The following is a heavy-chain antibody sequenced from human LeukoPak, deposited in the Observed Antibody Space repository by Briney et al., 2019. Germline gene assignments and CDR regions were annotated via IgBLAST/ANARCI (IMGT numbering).Heavy chain of an antibody. CDR3: ARAPGLYCSGGSCYYDY. J-gene: IGHJ4*02. CDR1: GYTFTSYG. Sequence: ASVKVSCKASGYTFTSYGISWVRQAPGQGLEWMGWIGAYNGNTNYAQKLQGRVTMTTDTSTSTAYMELRSLRSDDTAVYYCARAPGLYCSGGSCYYDYWGQGTLVTVSS. D-gene: IGHD2-15*01. V-gene: IGHV1-18*01. CDR2: IGAYNGNT.